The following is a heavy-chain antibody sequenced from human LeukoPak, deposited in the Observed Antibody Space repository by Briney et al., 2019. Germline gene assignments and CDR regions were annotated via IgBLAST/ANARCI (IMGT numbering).Heavy chain of an antibody. Sequence: SETLSLTCTVSGGSNSSRTYHWAWGRQPPGKAVERIGNIYYTGTAYYNAALRGRVTISVDTSNNQFSLELPSVTAADTAVYYCATLVSCTTSCYFDSWGQGTLVTVST. J-gene: IGHJ4*02. D-gene: IGHD2-2*01. CDR2: IYYTGTA. CDR1: GGSNSSRTYH. V-gene: IGHV4-39*01. CDR3: ATLVSCTTSCYFDS.